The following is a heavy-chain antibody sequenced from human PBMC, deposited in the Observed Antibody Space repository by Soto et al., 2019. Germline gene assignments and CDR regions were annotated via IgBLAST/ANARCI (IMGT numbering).Heavy chain of an antibody. CDR1: GFTFSRYG. CDR3: AKDLDTYGSSYYFDS. Sequence: QVQVVESGGGVVQPGTSLRLSCAASGFTFSRYGMHWVRQAPGKGLXXVAVLAYDGRDKHFADSVKGRFTISRDNSKNTVYLQMNSLPAEDTGVYYCAKDLDTYGSSYYFDSWGQGTLVTVS. V-gene: IGHV3-30*18. D-gene: IGHD3-10*01. CDR2: LAYDGRDK. J-gene: IGHJ4*02.